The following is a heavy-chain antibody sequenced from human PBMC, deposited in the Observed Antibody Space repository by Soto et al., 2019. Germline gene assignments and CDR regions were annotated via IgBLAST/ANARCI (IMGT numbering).Heavy chain of an antibody. V-gene: IGHV4-59*01. CDR1: GGSISSYY. D-gene: IGHD2-2*02. CDR2: IYYSGST. J-gene: IGHJ5*02. CDR3: ARGASRAGGKDIVVVPAAIPVFFDP. Sequence: SETLSLTCTVSGGSISSYYWSWIRQPPGKGLEWIGYIYYSGSTNYNPSLKSRVTISVDTSKNQFSLKLSSVTAAETAVYYCARGASRAGGKDIVVVPAAIPVFFDPWGQGTLVTVSS.